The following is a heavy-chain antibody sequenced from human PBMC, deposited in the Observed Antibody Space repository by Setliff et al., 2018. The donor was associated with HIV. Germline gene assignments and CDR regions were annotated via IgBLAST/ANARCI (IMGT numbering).Heavy chain of an antibody. J-gene: IGHJ3*02. D-gene: IGHD6-6*01. Sequence: RASVKVSCKASNYTFSTYAITWVRQAPGQGLEWMGWISTYYGSTKYEQKFQGRVTMTTDLSTSTAHMELRSLRSDDTAVYYCARDPTYISSWPGHAFDIWGQGTMVTVSS. V-gene: IGHV1-18*01. CDR2: ISTYYGST. CDR3: ARDPTYISSWPGHAFDI. CDR1: NYTFSTYA.